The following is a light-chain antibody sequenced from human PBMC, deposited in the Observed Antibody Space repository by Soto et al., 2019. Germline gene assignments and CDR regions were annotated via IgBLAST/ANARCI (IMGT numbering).Light chain of an antibody. CDR3: SSYAGSNTWV. J-gene: IGLJ3*02. Sequence: QSALTQPPSASGSPGQSVTISCTGTSSDIGDYNYVSWYQQHPGKAPKLMIYEVSKRPSGVPDRFSGSKSSNTASLTVSGLQAEDEADYYCSSYAGSNTWVFGGGTKVTVL. CDR1: SSDIGDYNY. V-gene: IGLV2-8*01. CDR2: EVS.